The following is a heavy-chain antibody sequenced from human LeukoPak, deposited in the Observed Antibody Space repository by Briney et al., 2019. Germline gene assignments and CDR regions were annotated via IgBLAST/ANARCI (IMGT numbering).Heavy chain of an antibody. J-gene: IGHJ5*02. Sequence: GGSLRLSCAASGFTFSTYAMTWVRQAPGKGLEWVSTISGSGGSTYYADSVKGRFTISRDNSKNTLYLQMNSLRAEDTAVYYCAKDLDNLLNWYDPWGQRSLVTVSS. V-gene: IGHV3-23*01. D-gene: IGHD1-20*01. CDR1: GFTFSTYA. CDR3: AKDLDNLLNWYDP. CDR2: ISGSGGST.